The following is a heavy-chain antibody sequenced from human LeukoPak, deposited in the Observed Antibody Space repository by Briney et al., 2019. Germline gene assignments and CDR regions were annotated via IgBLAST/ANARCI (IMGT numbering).Heavy chain of an antibody. D-gene: IGHD3-22*01. V-gene: IGHV1-2*06. J-gene: IGHJ5*02. CDR1: GYTFTGYY. CDR2: INPNNGGT. CDR3: ARAGSVVTMIVVVPPFDP. Sequence: ASVKVSCKASGYTFTGYYMHWVRQAPGQGLEWMGRINPNNGGTNYAQKFQGRVTMTGDTSISTAYMELSSLRSDDTAVYYCARAGSVVTMIVVVPPFDPWGQGTLVTVSS.